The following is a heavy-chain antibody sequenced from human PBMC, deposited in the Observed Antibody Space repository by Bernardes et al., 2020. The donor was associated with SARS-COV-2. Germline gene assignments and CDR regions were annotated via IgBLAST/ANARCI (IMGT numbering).Heavy chain of an antibody. D-gene: IGHD2-21*01. CDR1: GYTFSAYY. Sequence: SLEVACKASGYTFSAYYIHWLRQAPGQGFEWMGWISPKSGATNYAQKFQGRVTMTRDTAIRTEYMQLSRLTSDDTAVYYCARTFYYDRGGDSVFDQWGQGTLVSVSS. CDR2: ISPKSGAT. V-gene: IGHV1-2*02. CDR3: ARTFYYDRGGDSVFDQ. J-gene: IGHJ4*02.